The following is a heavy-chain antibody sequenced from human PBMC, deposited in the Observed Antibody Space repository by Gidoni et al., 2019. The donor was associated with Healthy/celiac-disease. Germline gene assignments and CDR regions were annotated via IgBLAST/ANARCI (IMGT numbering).Heavy chain of an antibody. CDR3: AKDPRGVVVTPY. V-gene: IGHV3-23*01. J-gene: IGHJ4*02. D-gene: IGHD2-21*02. CDR2: ISGSGGST. Sequence: EVQLLESVGGLVQPGGSLRLSCAASGFPFSSYAMSWVRQAPGKGLEWVSAISGSGGSTYYADSVKGRFTSSRDNSKNTLYLKMNSLRAEDTAVYYCAKDPRGVVVTPYWGQGTLVTVSS. CDR1: GFPFSSYA.